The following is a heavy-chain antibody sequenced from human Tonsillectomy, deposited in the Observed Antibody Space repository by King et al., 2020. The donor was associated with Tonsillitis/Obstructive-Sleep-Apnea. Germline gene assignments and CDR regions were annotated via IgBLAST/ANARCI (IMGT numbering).Heavy chain of an antibody. CDR1: GFSLSTSGVG. V-gene: IGHV2-5*02. D-gene: IGHD2-8*02. CDR3: ARTTRYCTGGVCYYNY. J-gene: IGHJ4*02. CDR2: IYWDDDK. Sequence: TLKESGPTLVKPTQTLTLTCTFSGFSLSTSGVGVGWIRQPPGKALEWLALIYWDDDKRYSPSLKSRLTITKDTSKNQVVLTMTNMDPVDTPTYFCARTTRYCTGGVCYYNYWGQGTLVTVSS.